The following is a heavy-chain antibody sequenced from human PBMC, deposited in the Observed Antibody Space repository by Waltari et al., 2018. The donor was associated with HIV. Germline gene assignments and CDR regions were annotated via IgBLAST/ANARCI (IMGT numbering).Heavy chain of an antibody. Sequence: QVQLQQRGAILLRPSETLSLTCAVSGGSFSGYSWNWIHQAPGKGLEWIGEMNQRGGTNYNASLESRITISVDTSNNYFSLEMNSVTAADTAVYFCARGLRTVTPRNWGPGTLVTVSS. CDR3: ARGLRTVTPRN. D-gene: IGHD4-17*01. V-gene: IGHV4-34*01. J-gene: IGHJ4*02. CDR1: GGSFSGYS. CDR2: MNQRGGT.